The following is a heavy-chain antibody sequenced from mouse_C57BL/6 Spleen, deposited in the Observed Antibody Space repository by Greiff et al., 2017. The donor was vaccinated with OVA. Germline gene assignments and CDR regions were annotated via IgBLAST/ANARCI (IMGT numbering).Heavy chain of an antibody. Sequence: EVKLMESGGGLVKPGGSLKLSCAASGFTFSSYAMSWVRQTPEKRLEWVATISDGGSYTYYPDNVKGRFTISRDNANNNLYLQMSHLKSEDTAMYYCARDRDYGPYAAYWGQGTTLTVSS. CDR2: ISDGGSYT. CDR1: GFTFSSYA. J-gene: IGHJ2*01. V-gene: IGHV5-4*01. CDR3: ARDRDYGPYAAY. D-gene: IGHD1-1*01.